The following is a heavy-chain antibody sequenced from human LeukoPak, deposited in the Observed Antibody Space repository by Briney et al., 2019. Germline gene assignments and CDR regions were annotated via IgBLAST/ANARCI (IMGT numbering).Heavy chain of an antibody. J-gene: IGHJ5*02. Sequence: GGSLRLSCAASGFTFSSYGMHWVRQAPGKGLEWVAFIRYDGSNEYYADSVKGRFTISRDNSKNTLYLQMNSLRAEDTAVYYCAKDPAMVTFHWFDPWGQGTLVTVSS. D-gene: IGHD5-18*01. CDR2: IRYDGSNE. CDR1: GFTFSSYG. V-gene: IGHV3-30*02. CDR3: AKDPAMVTFHWFDP.